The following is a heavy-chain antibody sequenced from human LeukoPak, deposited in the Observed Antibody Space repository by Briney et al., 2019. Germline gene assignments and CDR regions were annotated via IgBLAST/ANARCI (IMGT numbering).Heavy chain of an antibody. V-gene: IGHV4-34*01. J-gene: IGHJ4*02. Sequence: SETLSLTCAVYGGSFSGYYWSWIRQPPGKGLEWIGEINHSGSTNYNPSLKSRVTISVDTSKNQFSLKLSSVTAADTAVYYCARDRLLLWFGGGGYFDYWGQGTLVTVSS. D-gene: IGHD3-10*01. CDR2: INHSGST. CDR1: GGSFSGYY. CDR3: ARDRLLLWFGGGGYFDY.